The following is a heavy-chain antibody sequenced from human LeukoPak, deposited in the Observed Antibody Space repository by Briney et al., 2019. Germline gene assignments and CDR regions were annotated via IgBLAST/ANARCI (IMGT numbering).Heavy chain of an antibody. CDR2: MNPNSGGT. Sequence: ASVKVSCKPSGYTFTDNYLHWVRQAPGQGLEWVGWMNPNSGGTGYAQKFQGRVTMTRDTSISAAYMELSSLTSDDTAVYCTRGSGTSWSDYWGQGSLVTVSS. CDR3: TRGSGTSWSDY. CDR1: GYTFTDNY. D-gene: IGHD2-2*01. V-gene: IGHV1-2*02. J-gene: IGHJ4*02.